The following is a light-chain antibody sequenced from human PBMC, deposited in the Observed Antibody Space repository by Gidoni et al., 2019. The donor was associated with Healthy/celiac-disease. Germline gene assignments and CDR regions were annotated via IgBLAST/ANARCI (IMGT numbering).Light chain of an antibody. V-gene: IGKV1-5*03. J-gene: IGKJ2*01. Sequence: QIDQAPSTLSASVGDRVTITCRASQSISSWLAWYQQKPGKAPKLLIYKASSLESGVPSRFSGSGSGTEFTLTISSLQPDDFATYYCQQYNSYPYTFGQGTKLEIK. CDR2: KAS. CDR1: QSISSW. CDR3: QQYNSYPYT.